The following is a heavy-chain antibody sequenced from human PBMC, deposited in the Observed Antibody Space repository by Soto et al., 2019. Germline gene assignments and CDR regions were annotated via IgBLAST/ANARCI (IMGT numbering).Heavy chain of an antibody. CDR1: GFTFSSYW. CDR3: ARDRTIFGVGTFMDV. J-gene: IGHJ6*02. V-gene: IGHV3-74*01. D-gene: IGHD3-3*01. CDR2: INSDGSST. Sequence: PGGSLRLSCAASGFTFSSYWMHWVRQAPGKGLVWVSRINSDGSSTSYADSVKGRFTISRDNAKNTLYLQMNSLRAEDTAVYYCARDRTIFGVGTFMDVWGQGTTVTVS.